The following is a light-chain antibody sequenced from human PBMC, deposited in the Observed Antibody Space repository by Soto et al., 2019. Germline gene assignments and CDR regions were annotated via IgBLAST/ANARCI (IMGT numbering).Light chain of an antibody. CDR2: GAS. Sequence: EIVLTQSPGTLSLSPGESATLSCRASQSVSSSYLAWYQQKPGQAPRLLIYGASSRATGIPDRFSGSGSGTDFTPTSNRLEPEDYAVYYCQQYGSSPMTCGQGTKGGDQ. CDR3: QQYGSSPMT. J-gene: IGKJ1*01. CDR1: QSVSSSY. V-gene: IGKV3-20*01.